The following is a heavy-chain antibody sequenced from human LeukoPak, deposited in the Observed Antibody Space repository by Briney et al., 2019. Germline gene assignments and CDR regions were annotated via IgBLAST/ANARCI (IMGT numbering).Heavy chain of an antibody. CDR3: ARDERRSGSRNYYYHMDV. J-gene: IGHJ6*03. V-gene: IGHV4-4*07. Sequence: PSETLSLTCTVSGGSISGNYWSWIRQPAGKGLEWIGRIYSSGSTSYNPSLKSRATVSIDTSRNQFSLSLGSVTAAHTAVYYCARDERRSGSRNYYYHMDVWGKGTTVTVSS. D-gene: IGHD3-10*01. CDR1: GGSISGNY. CDR2: IYSSGST.